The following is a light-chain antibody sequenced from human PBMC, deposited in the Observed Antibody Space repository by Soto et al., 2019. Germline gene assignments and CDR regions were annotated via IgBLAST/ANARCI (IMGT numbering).Light chain of an antibody. CDR1: QDISSY. CDR3: LQVYDYPIT. CDR2: GAS. J-gene: IGKJ4*01. V-gene: IGKV1-9*01. Sequence: DIQLTQSPSFLSASVGDRVTVTCRSSQDISSYLAWYQQKPGKAPKVLFYGASTLQSGVPPRFGGSGSGTAFTLTISSLQPEDFANYFCLQVYDYPITFGGGIKVEIK.